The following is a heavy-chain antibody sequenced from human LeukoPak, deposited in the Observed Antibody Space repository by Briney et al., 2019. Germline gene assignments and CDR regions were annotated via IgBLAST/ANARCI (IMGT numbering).Heavy chain of an antibody. V-gene: IGHV3-23*01. CDR2: ISGSGGST. Sequence: SGGSLRLSCAASGFTFSSYAMSWVRQAPGKGLEWVSAISGSGGSTYYADSVKGRFTISRDNSKNTLYLQMNSLRAEDTAVYYCARWKYSNYIYYFDYWGQGTLVTVSS. J-gene: IGHJ4*02. D-gene: IGHD4-11*01. CDR1: GFTFSSYA. CDR3: ARWKYSNYIYYFDY.